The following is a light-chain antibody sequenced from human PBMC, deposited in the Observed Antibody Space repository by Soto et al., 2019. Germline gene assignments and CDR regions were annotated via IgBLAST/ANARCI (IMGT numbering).Light chain of an antibody. Sequence: QSVLTQPASVSGSPGQSITISCTGTSSDVGGYNYVSWYQHHPGKAPKLMIFDVSNRPSGVSNRFSGSKSGNTASLTISGLQPEDEADYYCSLYTTSNTRQIAFGTGTKLTVL. CDR3: SLYTTSNTRQIA. J-gene: IGLJ1*01. V-gene: IGLV2-14*03. CDR2: DVS. CDR1: SSDVGGYNY.